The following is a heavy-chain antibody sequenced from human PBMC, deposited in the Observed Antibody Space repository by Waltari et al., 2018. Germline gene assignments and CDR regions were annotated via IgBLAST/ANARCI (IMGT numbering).Heavy chain of an antibody. CDR3: AREIGYSGALDY. Sequence: QVQLVESGGGVVQPGRSLRLSCAASGFTFSNYAMQWVRQAPGKGLVGVAVISSDGSITYDAESVKGRFTISRDKSKNTVYLQMSSLRAEDTGIYYCAREIGYSGALDYWGLGDLVTVSS. CDR1: GFTFSNYA. CDR2: ISSDGSIT. J-gene: IGHJ4*02. D-gene: IGHD2-15*01. V-gene: IGHV3-30*15.